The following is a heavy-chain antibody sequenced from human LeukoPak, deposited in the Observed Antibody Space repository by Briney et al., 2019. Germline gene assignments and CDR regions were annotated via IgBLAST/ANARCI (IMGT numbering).Heavy chain of an antibody. CDR1: GFTFSSYE. CDR2: ISSSGSTI. CDR3: AKAQESGYYYYAMDV. V-gene: IGHV3-48*03. D-gene: IGHD5-24*01. J-gene: IGHJ6*02. Sequence: GGSLRLSCAASGFTFSSYEMNWVRQAPGKGLEWVSYISSSGSTIYYGDSVKGRFTFSRDNSKNTVYLHMSSLRAEDTAVYYCAKAQESGYYYYAMDVWGQGTTVTVSS.